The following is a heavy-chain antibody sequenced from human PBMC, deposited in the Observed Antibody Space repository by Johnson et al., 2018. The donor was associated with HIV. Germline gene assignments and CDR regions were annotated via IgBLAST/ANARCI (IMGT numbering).Heavy chain of an antibody. D-gene: IGHD2-15*01. Sequence: QVQLVESGGGLVQPGRSLRLSCAASGFTFDDYAMHWVRQAPGKGLEWVAVISYDGSNKYYADSVKGRFTISRDNSKNTLYLQMNSLRAEDTAVYYCAKVRGGWGQGTMVTVSS. V-gene: IGHV3-30-3*01. CDR2: ISYDGSNK. J-gene: IGHJ3*01. CDR3: AKVRGG. CDR1: GFTFDDYA.